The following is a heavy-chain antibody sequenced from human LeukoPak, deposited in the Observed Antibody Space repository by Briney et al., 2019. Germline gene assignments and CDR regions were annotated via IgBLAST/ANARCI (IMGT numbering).Heavy chain of an antibody. D-gene: IGHD2-15*01. V-gene: IGHV3-66*02. Sequence: GGSLSLSCAASGFTVSSNYMSWVRQAPGKGLEWVSVIYSGGSTYYADSVKGRFTISRDNSKNTLYLQMNSLRAEDTAVYYCAAGYCSGGSCYGARNWFDPWGQGTLVTVSS. J-gene: IGHJ5*02. CDR2: IYSGGST. CDR1: GFTVSSNY. CDR3: AAGYCSGGSCYGARNWFDP.